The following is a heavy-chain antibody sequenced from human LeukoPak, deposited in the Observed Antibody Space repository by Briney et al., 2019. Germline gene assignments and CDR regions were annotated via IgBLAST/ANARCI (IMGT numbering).Heavy chain of an antibody. V-gene: IGHV3-23*01. CDR2: ISGSGGST. D-gene: IGHD2-15*01. CDR1: GFTFSDYY. Sequence: GGSLRLSCAASGFTFSDYYMSWVRQAPGKGLEWVSAISGSGGSTYYADSVKGRFTISRDNSKNTLYLQMNSLRAEDTAVYYCAKVRLQDFDYWGQGTLVTVSS. CDR3: AKVRLQDFDY. J-gene: IGHJ4*02.